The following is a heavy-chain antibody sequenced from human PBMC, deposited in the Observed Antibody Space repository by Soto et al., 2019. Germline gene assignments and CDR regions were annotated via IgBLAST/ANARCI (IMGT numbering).Heavy chain of an antibody. D-gene: IGHD2-15*01. V-gene: IGHV4-59*01. CDR3: ARGRIIGP. J-gene: IGHJ5*02. CDR1: GGSISSYH. Sequence: PSETLSLTCTVSGGSISSYHWSWIRQPPGKVLEWIGYIYNSGIYYSGSTNYNPSLKSRVTISVDTSKNQFSLKLRSVTAADTAVYYCARGRIIGPWGQGTLVTVSS. CDR2: IYNSGIYYSGST.